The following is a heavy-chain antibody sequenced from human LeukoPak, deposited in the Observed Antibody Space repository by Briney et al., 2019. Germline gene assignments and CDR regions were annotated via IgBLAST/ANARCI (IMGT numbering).Heavy chain of an antibody. Sequence: ASVKVSCKASGYTFTNYGISWVRQAPGQGLKWMGWISPYNGNTNYAQKFQGRVTMTTDTSTSTAYMELRSLRSDDTAVYYCARLYCTSTSCQDYHFDYWGQGTLVTVSS. V-gene: IGHV1-18*01. CDR2: ISPYNGNT. CDR1: GYTFTNYG. CDR3: ARLYCTSTSCQDYHFDY. J-gene: IGHJ4*02. D-gene: IGHD2-2*01.